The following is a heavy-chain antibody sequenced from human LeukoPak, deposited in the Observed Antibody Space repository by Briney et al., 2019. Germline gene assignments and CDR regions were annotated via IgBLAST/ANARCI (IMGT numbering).Heavy chain of an antibody. Sequence: GGSLRLSCAASGFTFSSYSMNWVRQAPGKGLEWVSSISSSSSYIYYADSVKGRFTTSRDDSKNTLYLQMNNLRAEDTAVYYCARDDIEYGVYVSHWGQGTLVTVSS. CDR1: GFTFSSYS. V-gene: IGHV3-21*01. J-gene: IGHJ4*02. D-gene: IGHD4-17*01. CDR2: ISSSSSYI. CDR3: ARDDIEYGVYVSH.